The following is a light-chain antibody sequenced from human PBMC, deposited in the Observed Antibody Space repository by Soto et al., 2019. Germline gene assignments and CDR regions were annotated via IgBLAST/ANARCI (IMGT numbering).Light chain of an antibody. V-gene: IGLV1-44*01. CDR3: ATWDDRMKGYG. CDR2: SNN. CDR1: SSTIVSNT. J-gene: IGLJ1*01. Sequence: LPPHPPSASLTPGQSFTVSCSGSSSTIVSNTVTWYQQLPGTPPTLLLYSNNLRSSGVPDRFSGSRSGTSASLAISGRQSEDEADYYCATWDDRMKGYGFASGTKVPVL.